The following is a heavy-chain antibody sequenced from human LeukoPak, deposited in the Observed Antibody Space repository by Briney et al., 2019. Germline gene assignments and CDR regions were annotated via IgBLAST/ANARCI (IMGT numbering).Heavy chain of an antibody. CDR3: AKIGDSSTYELDY. CDR2: ISGSGGST. D-gene: IGHD6-13*01. J-gene: IGHJ4*02. Sequence: GGSLRLSCAASGFTFSSYAMSWVRQAPGKGLEWVSTISGSGGSTFYADSVKGRFTISRDNSKNTLYLQMNSLRAEDTAVYYCAKIGDSSTYELDYWGQGTLVTVSS. CDR1: GFTFSSYA. V-gene: IGHV3-23*01.